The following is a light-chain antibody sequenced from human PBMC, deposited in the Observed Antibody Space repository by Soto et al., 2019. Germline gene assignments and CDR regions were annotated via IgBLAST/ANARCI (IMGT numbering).Light chain of an antibody. V-gene: IGLV2-14*01. CDR3: NSYTTSSPRKIV. CDR1: SSDVGGYNY. Sequence: QSALTQPASVSGSPGQSITISCTGTSSDVGGYNYVSSYQQHPGKAPKFMIYDVSNQPSGVSTRFSRSKSGNTTSLTISELQADDDAKNYCNSYTTSSPRKIVFGTGTKVT. J-gene: IGLJ1*01. CDR2: DVS.